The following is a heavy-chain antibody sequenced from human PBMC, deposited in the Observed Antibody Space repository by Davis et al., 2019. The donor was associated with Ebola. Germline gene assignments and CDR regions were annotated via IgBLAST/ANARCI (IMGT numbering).Heavy chain of an antibody. CDR2: IYYSGST. J-gene: IGHJ4*02. Sequence: SETLSLTCTVSGGSISSYYWSWIRQPPGKGLEWIGYIYYSGSTYYNPSLKSRVTISVDTSKNQFSLKLSSVTAADTAVYYCARLLAYYYDSSGYQSRYYFDYWGQGTLVTVSS. V-gene: IGHV4-59*04. CDR1: GGSISSYY. D-gene: IGHD3-22*01. CDR3: ARLLAYYYDSSGYQSRYYFDY.